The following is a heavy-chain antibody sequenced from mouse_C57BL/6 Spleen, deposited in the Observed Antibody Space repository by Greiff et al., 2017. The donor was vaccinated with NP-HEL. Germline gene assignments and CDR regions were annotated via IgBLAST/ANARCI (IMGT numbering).Heavy chain of an antibody. CDR2: INPSNGGT. Sequence: QVQLQQPGTELVKPGASVKLSCKASGYTFTSYWMHWEKQRPGQGLEWIGNINPSNGGTNYNEKFKSKATLTVDKSSSTAYMQLSSLTSEDSAVYYCARSGITTVVATDFDYWGQGTTLTVSS. D-gene: IGHD1-1*01. CDR1: GYTFTSYW. V-gene: IGHV1-53*01. CDR3: ARSGITTVVATDFDY. J-gene: IGHJ2*01.